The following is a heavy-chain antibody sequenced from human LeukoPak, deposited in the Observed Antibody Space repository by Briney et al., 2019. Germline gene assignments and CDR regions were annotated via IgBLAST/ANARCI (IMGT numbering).Heavy chain of an antibody. CDR1: GFTFSNYS. CDR3: ARDGGGGYTY. J-gene: IGHJ4*02. Sequence: PGGSLRLSCAASGFTFSNYSMNWVRQAPGKGLGWVSFISSSSIYIYYADSVRGRFTISRDNAKNSLYLQMNSLRAEDTAVYYCARDGGGGYTYWGQGTLVTVSS. CDR2: ISSSSIYI. D-gene: IGHD1-26*01. V-gene: IGHV3-21*01.